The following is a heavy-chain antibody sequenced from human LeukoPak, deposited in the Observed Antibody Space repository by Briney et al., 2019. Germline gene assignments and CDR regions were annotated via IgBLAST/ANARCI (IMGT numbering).Heavy chain of an antibody. D-gene: IGHD6-13*01. CDR3: GAGYSSSWYPRGAFDI. CDR1: GFTFSSYA. J-gene: IGHJ3*02. CDR2: ISGSGGST. V-gene: IGHV3-23*01. Sequence: PGGSLRLSCAASGFTFSSYAMSWVRQAPGKGLEWVSAISGSGGSTYYADSAKGRFTISRDNSKNTLYLQMNSLRAEDTAVYYCGAGYSSSWYPRGAFDIWGQGTMVTVSS.